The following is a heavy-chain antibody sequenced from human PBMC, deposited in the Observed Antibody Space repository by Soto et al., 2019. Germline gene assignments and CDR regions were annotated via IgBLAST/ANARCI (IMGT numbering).Heavy chain of an antibody. J-gene: IGHJ5*02. V-gene: IGHV1-69*13. CDR1: GGALSNFV. CDR2: IIPMLGIV. CDR3: AIEGGQGWFDP. D-gene: IGHD2-15*01. Sequence: SVKVSCKASGGALSNFVISWVRQAPGQGLEWVGGIIPMLGIVHYAQKFQGRVAITADESTSTAYMELSSLSSEDTAVYYCAIEGGQGWFDPWGQGSLVTVYS.